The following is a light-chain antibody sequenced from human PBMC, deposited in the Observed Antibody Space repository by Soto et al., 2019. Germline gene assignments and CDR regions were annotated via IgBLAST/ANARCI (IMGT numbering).Light chain of an antibody. V-gene: IGLV6-57*04. CDR3: HSYDSSAHWV. CDR2: QDN. CDR1: GGSIATNY. Sequence: NFMLTQPHSVSESPGKTVTIFCSRSGGSIATNYVQWYQQRPGSAPTPVIFQDNDRPSGVPDRFSGSIDSSSNSASLTISGLRTEDEADYYCHSYDSSAHWVFGGGTKVTVL. J-gene: IGLJ3*02.